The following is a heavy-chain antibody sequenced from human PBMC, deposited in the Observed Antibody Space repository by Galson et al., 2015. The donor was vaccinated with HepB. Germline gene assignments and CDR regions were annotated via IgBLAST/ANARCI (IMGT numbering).Heavy chain of an antibody. CDR3: ARDRRPYYYDSSGCFDY. V-gene: IGHV3-48*01. D-gene: IGHD3-22*01. CDR1: GFTFSSYS. Sequence: SLRLSCAASGFTFSSYSMNWVRQAPGKGLEWVSYISSSSSTIYYADSVKGRFTISRDNAKNSLYLRMNSLRAEDTAVYYCARDRRPYYYDSSGCFDYWGQGTLVTVSS. CDR2: ISSSSSTI. J-gene: IGHJ4*02.